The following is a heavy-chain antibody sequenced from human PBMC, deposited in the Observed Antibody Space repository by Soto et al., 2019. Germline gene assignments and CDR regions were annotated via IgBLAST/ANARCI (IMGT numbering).Heavy chain of an antibody. CDR1: GDAISRGGYY. D-gene: IGHD5-12*01. CDR3: VRCLGYTGSGPGGWWVDP. CDR2: RYYNGNT. J-gene: IGHJ5*02. Sequence: QVQLQESGPGLVKPAQTLSLTCTVTGDAISRGGYYWGWIRQHPGKGLQWLGYRYYNGNTYYSPSLGGRITISVDMSENQFSLKLTSATAADTAVYYCVRCLGYTGSGPGGWWVDPWGPGTLVTVSS. V-gene: IGHV4-31*03.